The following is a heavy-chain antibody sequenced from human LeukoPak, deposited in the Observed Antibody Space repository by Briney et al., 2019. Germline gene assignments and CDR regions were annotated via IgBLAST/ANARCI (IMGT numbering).Heavy chain of an antibody. J-gene: IGHJ4*02. V-gene: IGHV4-59*01. CDR1: GGSISSYY. CDR3: ARDENY. CDR2: IYYSGST. Sequence: SETLSLTCSVSGGSISSYYWSWIRQPPGKGLEWIGYIYYSGSTNYNPSLKSRVTISVDTSKNQFSLKLSSVTAADTAVYYCARDENYWGQGTLVTVSS.